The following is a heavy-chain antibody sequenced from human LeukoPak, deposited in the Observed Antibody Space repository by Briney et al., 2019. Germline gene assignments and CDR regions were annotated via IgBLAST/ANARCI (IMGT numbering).Heavy chain of an antibody. V-gene: IGHV3-11*01. CDR3: ARAPTVVMGGFDY. Sequence: GGSLRLSCAASGFTFSDYYMSWIRQAPGKGLEWVSYISSSGSTIYYAGSVKGRFTISRDNAKNSLYLRMNSLRAEDTAVYYCARAPTVVMGGFDYWGQGTLVTVSS. CDR2: ISSSGSTI. J-gene: IGHJ4*02. D-gene: IGHD4-23*01. CDR1: GFTFSDYY.